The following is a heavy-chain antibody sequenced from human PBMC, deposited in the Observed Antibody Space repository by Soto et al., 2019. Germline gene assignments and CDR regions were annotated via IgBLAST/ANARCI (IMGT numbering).Heavy chain of an antibody. D-gene: IGHD3-16*02. Sequence: AQVKASCKAPGYTFARYALHWVLQAAGQRLEWMGWINAGNGNTKYSQKFQGRVTVTRDTSASTAYMELSSLRSEDTAVYYCARVNNRSFDYWGQGTLVTVSS. V-gene: IGHV1-3*01. CDR2: INAGNGNT. J-gene: IGHJ4*02. CDR3: ARVNNRSFDY. CDR1: GYTFARYA.